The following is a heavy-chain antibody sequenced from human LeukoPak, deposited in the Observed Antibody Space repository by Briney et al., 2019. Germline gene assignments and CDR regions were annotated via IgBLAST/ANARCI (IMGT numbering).Heavy chain of an antibody. J-gene: IGHJ3*02. D-gene: IGHD4-17*01. CDR2: IYKTGST. Sequence: SQTLSLTCTVSGGSINSGSYYWSWIRQPAGTGLEWIGRIYKTGSTNYNPSLKSRATISVDTSKNQFSLTLSSVTAADTAVYYCARLTTVTPRTAFDIWGQGTLVTVSS. CDR1: GGSINSGSYY. CDR3: ARLTTVTPRTAFDI. V-gene: IGHV4-61*02.